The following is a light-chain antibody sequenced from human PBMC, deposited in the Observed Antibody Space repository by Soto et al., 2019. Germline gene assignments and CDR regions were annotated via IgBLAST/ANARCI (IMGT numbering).Light chain of an antibody. CDR3: AAWDDSLNVWM. J-gene: IGLJ3*02. V-gene: IGLV1-44*01. Sequence: QSVLTQPPSASGTPGQRVTISCSGNNSNIGSNTVNWFQQFPGTAPKLLIYINNLRPSGVPDRFSGSRSGTSASLAISGRQSEDEADYYCAAWDDSLNVWMFGGGTKLTVL. CDR2: INN. CDR1: NSNIGSNT.